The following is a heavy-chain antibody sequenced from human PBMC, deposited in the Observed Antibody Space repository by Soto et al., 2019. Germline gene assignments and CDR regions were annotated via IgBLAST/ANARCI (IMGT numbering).Heavy chain of an antibody. CDR1: GYNSISFW. Sequence: YLKVSCEPSGYNSISFWIALVRQMPAKCLEWMGLIYPGDSDTTYSPAFQGQVTISVDRSTKTAYLQWSSLKASDTATYYCARGAYSGWEYYWCDSWGQETRGRASS. CDR3: ARGAYSGWEYYWCDS. CDR2: IYPGDSDT. V-gene: IGHV5-51*01. J-gene: IGHJ1*01. D-gene: IGHD2-8*01.